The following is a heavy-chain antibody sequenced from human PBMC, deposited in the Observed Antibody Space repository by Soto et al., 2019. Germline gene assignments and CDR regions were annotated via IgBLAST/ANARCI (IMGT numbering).Heavy chain of an antibody. CDR3: ATRIPVSGSFDY. Sequence: QVQLQESGPRLVEPSQTLSLTCTVSGDSIGRGGYYWTWIRQHAGKGLDWTAYTYTTGSTYYNPYLKRRVGISVDTSKNQSSLKLSSVTAADTVVYYCATRIPVSGSFDYWGQGTLVTVSS. D-gene: IGHD6-19*01. CDR1: GDSIGRGGYY. J-gene: IGHJ4*02. CDR2: TYTTGST. V-gene: IGHV4-31*03.